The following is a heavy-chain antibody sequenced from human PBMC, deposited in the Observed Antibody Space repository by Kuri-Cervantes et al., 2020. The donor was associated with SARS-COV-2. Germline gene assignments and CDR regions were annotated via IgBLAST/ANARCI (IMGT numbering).Heavy chain of an antibody. J-gene: IGHJ4*02. CDR3: AKDQGDSYGISYFDY. D-gene: IGHD5-18*01. V-gene: IGHV3-30*18. CDR2: ISYDGSNK. CDR1: GFTFSSYG. Sequence: LSLTCAASGFTFSSYGMHWVRQAPGTGLEWVAVISYDGSNKYYADSVKGRFTISRDNSKNTLYLQMNSLRAEDTAVYYCAKDQGDSYGISYFDYWGQGTLVTVSS.